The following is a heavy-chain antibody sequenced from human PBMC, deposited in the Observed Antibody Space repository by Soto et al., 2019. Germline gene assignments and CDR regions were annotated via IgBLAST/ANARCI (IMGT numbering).Heavy chain of an antibody. V-gene: IGHV1-69*06. Sequence: QVQLVQSGAEVKKPGSSVKVSCKASGDTFTTNSLNWVRQAPGQGLEWMGGIIPVGGTTKYAQKYQDRVTITGDKSTNTAYMELSSLRSDYTAVYYCARGLLYATTYFDYWGQGTPVTVSS. CDR3: ARGLLYATTYFDY. D-gene: IGHD2-8*01. CDR2: IIPVGGTT. CDR1: GDTFTTNS. J-gene: IGHJ4*02.